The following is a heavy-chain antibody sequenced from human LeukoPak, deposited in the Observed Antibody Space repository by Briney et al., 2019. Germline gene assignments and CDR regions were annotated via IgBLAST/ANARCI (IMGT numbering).Heavy chain of an antibody. J-gene: IGHJ4*02. CDR1: GFTFSSYG. D-gene: IGHD3-16*01. CDR3: AREPSDPRYDYVWGIDY. Sequence: RTGGSLRLSCAASGFTFSSYGMHWVRQAPGKGLEWVAVIWYDGSNKYYADSVKGRFTISRDNSKNTLYLQMNSLRAEDTAVYYCAREPSDPRYDYVWGIDYWGQGTLVTVSS. V-gene: IGHV3-33*01. CDR2: IWYDGSNK.